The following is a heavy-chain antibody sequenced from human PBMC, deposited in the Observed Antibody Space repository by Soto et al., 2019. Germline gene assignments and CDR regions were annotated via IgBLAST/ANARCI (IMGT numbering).Heavy chain of an antibody. CDR2: INHSGST. J-gene: IGHJ6*02. D-gene: IGHD2-8*01. Sequence: SETLSLTCAVYGGSFSGYYWSWIRQPPGKGLEWIGEINHSGSTNYNPSLKSRVTISVDTSKNQFSLKLSSVTAADTAVYYCARGDIVLMVYANDYYYGKDVWGQGTTVTVSS. V-gene: IGHV4-34*01. CDR3: ARGDIVLMVYANDYYYGKDV. CDR1: GGSFSGYY.